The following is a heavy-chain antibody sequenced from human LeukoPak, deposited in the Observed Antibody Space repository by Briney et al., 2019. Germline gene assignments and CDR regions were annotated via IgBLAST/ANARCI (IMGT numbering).Heavy chain of an antibody. CDR1: GFTFDDYT. CDR2: ISWDGGST. Sequence: GGSLRLSCAASGFTFDDYTMHWVRQAPGKGLEWVSLISWDGGSTYYADSVKGRFTISRDNADNSLYLQLNSLRAEDTAVYYCAKSYYGSGNYMDVWGKGTTVTISS. J-gene: IGHJ6*03. V-gene: IGHV3-43*01. CDR3: AKSYYGSGNYMDV. D-gene: IGHD3-10*01.